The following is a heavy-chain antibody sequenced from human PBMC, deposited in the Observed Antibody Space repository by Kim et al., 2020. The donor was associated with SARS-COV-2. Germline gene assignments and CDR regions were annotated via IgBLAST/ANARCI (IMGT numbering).Heavy chain of an antibody. CDR2: IYFSGST. CDR3: ARGAGYQVLFDYYYYGMDV. Sequence: SETLSLTCTVSGGSISSYYWSWIRQPPGKGLEWIGYIYFSGSTKYNPSLKSRVTISVDTSKNQFYLKLSSVTAADTAVYYFARGAGYQVLFDYYYYGMDVWGQGTTVSVSS. CDR1: GGSISSYY. D-gene: IGHD2-2*01. V-gene: IGHV4-59*01. J-gene: IGHJ6*02.